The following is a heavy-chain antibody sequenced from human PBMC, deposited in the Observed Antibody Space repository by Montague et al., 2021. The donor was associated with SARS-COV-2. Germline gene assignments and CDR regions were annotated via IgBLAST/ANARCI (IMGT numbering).Heavy chain of an antibody. CDR3: ARAPVAHITIFGVVTSFDY. CDR1: GGSISSYY. V-gene: IGHV4-59*01. D-gene: IGHD3-3*01. J-gene: IGHJ4*02. Sequence: SETLSLTCTVSGGSISSYYWSWIRQPPGKGLEWIGYIYYSGSTNYNPSLKSRVTISVDTSKNQFSLKLSSVTAADTAVYYCARAPVAHITIFGVVTSFDYSGPGTLVTVSS. CDR2: IYYSGST.